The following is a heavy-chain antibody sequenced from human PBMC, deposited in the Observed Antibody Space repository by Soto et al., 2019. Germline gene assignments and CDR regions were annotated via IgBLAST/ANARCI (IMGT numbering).Heavy chain of an antibody. J-gene: IGHJ4*02. V-gene: IGHV4-34*01. CDR1: GGSFSGYY. CDR2: INHSGST. D-gene: IGHD1-26*01. Sequence: PSETLSLTCAVYGGSFSGYYWSWIRQPPGKGLEWIGEINHSGSTNYNPSLKSRVTISVDTSKNQFSLKLSSVTAADTAVYYCARGLRESYYLFLHFDYWGQGTLVTVSS. CDR3: ARGLRESYYLFLHFDY.